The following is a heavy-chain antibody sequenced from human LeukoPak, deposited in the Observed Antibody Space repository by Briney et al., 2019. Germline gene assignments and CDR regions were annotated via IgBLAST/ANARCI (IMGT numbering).Heavy chain of an antibody. J-gene: IGHJ5*02. D-gene: IGHD1-26*01. CDR2: ISSSSYI. Sequence: GGSLRLSCAASGFTFKSYDMHWVRQAAGEGLEWVSSISSSSYIYYADSVKGRFTISRDNAKNLLYLQMNSLRAEDTAVYYCARDSTVGATWGQGTLVTVSS. V-gene: IGHV3-69-1*02. CDR1: GFTFKSYD. CDR3: ARDSTVGAT.